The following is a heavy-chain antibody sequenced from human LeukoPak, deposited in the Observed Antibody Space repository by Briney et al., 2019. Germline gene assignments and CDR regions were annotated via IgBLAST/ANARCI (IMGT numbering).Heavy chain of an antibody. Sequence: PSETLSLTCTVSGGSISSSSYYWGWIRQPPGKGLEWIGSIYYSGSTYYNPSLKSRVTISVDTSKNQFSLKLSSVTAADTAVYYCARHSSRDGFKYGDYWGQGTLVTVSS. CDR1: GGSISSSSYY. CDR3: ARHSSRDGFKYGDY. J-gene: IGHJ4*02. CDR2: IYYSGST. D-gene: IGHD5-24*01. V-gene: IGHV4-39*01.